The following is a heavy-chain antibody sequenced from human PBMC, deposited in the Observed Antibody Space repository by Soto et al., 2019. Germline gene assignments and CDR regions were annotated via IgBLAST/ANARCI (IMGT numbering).Heavy chain of an antibody. Sequence: NPSETLSLTCTVSGGSISSGDYYWSWIRQPPGKGLEWIGYIYYSGSTYYNPSLKSRVTISVDTSKNQFSLKLSSVTAADTAVYYCASNYDFWSGLTDYYYYGMDVWGQGTTVTVSS. CDR3: ASNYDFWSGLTDYYYYGMDV. J-gene: IGHJ6*02. CDR1: GGSISSGDYY. CDR2: IYYSGST. D-gene: IGHD3-3*01. V-gene: IGHV4-30-4*01.